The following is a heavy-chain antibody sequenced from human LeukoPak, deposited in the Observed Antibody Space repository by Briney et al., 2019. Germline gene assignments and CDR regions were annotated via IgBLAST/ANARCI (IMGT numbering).Heavy chain of an antibody. V-gene: IGHV4-59*12. J-gene: IGHJ6*02. CDR2: IYYSGST. D-gene: IGHD3-10*01. Sequence: SETLSLTCTVSGGSISSYYWSWIRQPPGKGLEWIGYIYYSGSTNYNPSLKSRVTISVDTSKNQFSLKLSSVTAADTAVYYCARGFGRYYGSGSYYNPVTYGMDVWGQGTTVTVSS. CDR1: GGSISSYY. CDR3: ARGFGRYYGSGSYYNPVTYGMDV.